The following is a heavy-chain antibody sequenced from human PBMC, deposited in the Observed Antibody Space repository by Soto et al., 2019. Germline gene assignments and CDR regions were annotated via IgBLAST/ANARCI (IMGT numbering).Heavy chain of an antibody. CDR2: ISAYNGNT. Sequence: QVQLVQSGAEVKKPGASVKVYCKASGYTFTSYGISWVRQAPGQGLEWMGWISAYNGNTNYAQKLQGRVTMTTDTSTSTAYMDLRSRGSDDTAVYYCARNDDVLRFVEWVEWEAKHAFDYWGQGTLVTFSS. D-gene: IGHD3-3*01. J-gene: IGHJ4*02. CDR3: ARNDDVLRFVEWVEWEAKHAFDY. CDR1: GYTFTSYG. V-gene: IGHV1-18*01.